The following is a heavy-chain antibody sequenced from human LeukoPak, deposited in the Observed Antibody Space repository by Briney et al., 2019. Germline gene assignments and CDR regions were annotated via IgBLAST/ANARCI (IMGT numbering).Heavy chain of an antibody. Sequence: PSETLSLTCTVSGGSISSSSYYWGWIRQPPGKGLEWIGSIYYSGSTYYNPSLKSRVTISVDASKNQFSLKLSSVTAADTAVYYCAGPAYYYDSSGYHGAWYFDLWGRGTLVTVSS. J-gene: IGHJ2*01. CDR3: AGPAYYYDSSGYHGAWYFDL. CDR1: GGSISSSSYY. D-gene: IGHD3-22*01. CDR2: IYYSGST. V-gene: IGHV4-39*01.